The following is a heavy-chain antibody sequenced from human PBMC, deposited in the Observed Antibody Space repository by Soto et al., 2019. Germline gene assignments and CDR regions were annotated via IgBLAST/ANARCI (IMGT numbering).Heavy chain of an antibody. CDR3: AKDTVPNAHYYYGVDV. D-gene: IGHD4-17*01. Sequence: QVQLVESGGGVVQPGRSLRLSCAASGFTFSCYGMHWVRQAPGKGLEWVAVISYDGSNKYYADSVKGRFTISRDNSKNTLYLQMNSLRAEDTAVYYCAKDTVPNAHYYYGVDVWGQGTTVTVSS. V-gene: IGHV3-30*18. CDR2: ISYDGSNK. CDR1: GFTFSCYG. J-gene: IGHJ6*02.